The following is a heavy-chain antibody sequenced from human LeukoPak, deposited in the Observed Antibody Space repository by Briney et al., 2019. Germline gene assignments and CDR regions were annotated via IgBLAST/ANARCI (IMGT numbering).Heavy chain of an antibody. CDR1: GVSISGSSYY. CDR2: FYPSGST. D-gene: IGHD4-17*01. CDR3: AREREGPYGYLDY. V-gene: IGHV4-61*02. Sequence: SQTLSLTCTVSGVSISGSSYYWSWIRQPAGKGLEWIGRFYPSGSTNYKSSLKSRVTISVDTSKNQFSLKLSSVTAADTAVYYCAREREGPYGYLDYWGQGTLVTVSS. J-gene: IGHJ4*02.